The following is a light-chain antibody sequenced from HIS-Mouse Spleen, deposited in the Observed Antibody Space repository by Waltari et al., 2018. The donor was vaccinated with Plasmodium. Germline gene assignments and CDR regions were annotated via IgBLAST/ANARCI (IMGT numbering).Light chain of an antibody. V-gene: IGKV3-15*01. CDR2: GAS. CDR3: QQYNNWSFT. CDR1: QSVGSN. J-gene: IGKJ3*01. Sequence: EIVMTQSPATLSVSPGERATLSCRASQSVGSNLAWYQQKPGQAPRLLIYGASTRATGIPARFRGSGSGTEFTLTISSLQSEDFAVYYCQQYNNWSFTFGPGTKVDIK.